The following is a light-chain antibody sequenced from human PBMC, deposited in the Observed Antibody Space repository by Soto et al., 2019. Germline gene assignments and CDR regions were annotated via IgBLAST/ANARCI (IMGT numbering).Light chain of an antibody. J-gene: IGKJ2*01. Sequence: EIVLTQSPGTLSLSPGERATLSCRASQSVSSSYLAWYQQKPGQAPRLLIYGASSRATGIPDRFSGSGSGTDFTLTISRLEPEDFATYYCQQYHIYSTFGQGTKL. CDR1: QSVSSSY. V-gene: IGKV3-20*01. CDR3: QQYHIYST. CDR2: GAS.